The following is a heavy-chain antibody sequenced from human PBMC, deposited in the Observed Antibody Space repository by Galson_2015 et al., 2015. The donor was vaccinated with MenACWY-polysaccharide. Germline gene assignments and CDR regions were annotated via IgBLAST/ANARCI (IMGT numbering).Heavy chain of an antibody. Sequence: SVKVSCKASGYTFTSYDINWVRQATGQGLEWMGWMNPNSGNTGYAQKFQGRVTMTRNTSISTAYMELSSLRSEDTAVYYCARGGRVWFNIVVVPAAKERGYNWFDPWGQGTLVTVSS. CDR1: GYTFTSYD. J-gene: IGHJ5*02. CDR3: ARGGRVWFNIVVVPAAKERGYNWFDP. D-gene: IGHD2-2*01. V-gene: IGHV1-8*01. CDR2: MNPNSGNT.